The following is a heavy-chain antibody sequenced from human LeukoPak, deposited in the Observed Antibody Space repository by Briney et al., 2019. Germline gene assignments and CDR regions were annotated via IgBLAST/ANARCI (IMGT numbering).Heavy chain of an antibody. V-gene: IGHV3-7*01. J-gene: IGHJ6*03. D-gene: IGHD5-18*01. CDR3: AREGGYSYGRAYYYYYYYMDV. CDR1: GFTPITYW. Sequence: GGSLRLSCAASGFTPITYWMTCVRQAPGKGLEWVANINQDGSEKYYVDSVKGRFTISRDNAKNSLYLQMNSLRAEDTAVYYCAREGGYSYGRAYYYYYYYMDVWGKGTTVTVSS. CDR2: INQDGSEK.